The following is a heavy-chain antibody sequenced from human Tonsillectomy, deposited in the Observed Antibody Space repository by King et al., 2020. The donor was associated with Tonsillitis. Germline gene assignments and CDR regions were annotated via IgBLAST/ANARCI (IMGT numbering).Heavy chain of an antibody. CDR3: ATGSSGRDAYPDY. CDR2: IRHDGSDT. J-gene: IGHJ4*02. Sequence: VQLVESGGGLVQPGGSLRLSCAASGFIFSNYYMSWVRQAPGKGLEWVANIRHDGSDTGYVDSVKGRFTISRDNAKNSVYLQMNSLRAEDTAVYYCATGSSGRDAYPDYWGQGTLVTVSS. V-gene: IGHV3-7*01. D-gene: IGHD5-24*01. CDR1: GFIFSNYY.